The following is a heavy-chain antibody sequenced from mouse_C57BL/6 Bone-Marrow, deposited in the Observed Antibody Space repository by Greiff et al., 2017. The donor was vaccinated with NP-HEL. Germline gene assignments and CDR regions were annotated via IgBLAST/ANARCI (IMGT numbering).Heavy chain of an antibody. CDR1: GFTFTDYY. J-gene: IGHJ2*01. CDR3: ARYPHYYGSSYFDY. Sequence: EVKVVESGGGLVQPGGSLSLSCAASGFTFTDYYMSWVRQPPGTALEWLGFIRNKANGYTTEYSASVKGRFTISRDNSQSILYLQMNALRAEDSATYYCARYPHYYGSSYFDYWGQGTTLTVSS. V-gene: IGHV7-3*01. D-gene: IGHD1-1*01. CDR2: IRNKANGYTT.